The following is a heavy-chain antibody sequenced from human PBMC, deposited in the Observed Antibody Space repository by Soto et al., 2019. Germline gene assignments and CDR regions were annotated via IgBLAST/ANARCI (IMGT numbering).Heavy chain of an antibody. V-gene: IGHV5-10-1*04. CDR3: TGGGVRGVITRTRDYYGMDV. J-gene: IGHJ6*02. CDR2: IDPIDSYT. D-gene: IGHD3-10*01. CDR1: GYKFSTSW. Sequence: PGESLKISCQASGYKFSTSWISWVRQTPGKGLEWMGRIDPIDSYTYYSPSFQGQVTISADKSISTAYLQWSSLKASDTAMYYCTGGGVRGVITRTRDYYGMDVWGQGTTVTVSS.